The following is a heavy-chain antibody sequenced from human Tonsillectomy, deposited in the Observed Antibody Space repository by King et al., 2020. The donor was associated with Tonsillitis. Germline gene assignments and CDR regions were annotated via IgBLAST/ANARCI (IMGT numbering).Heavy chain of an antibody. D-gene: IGHD3-10*01. J-gene: IGHJ6*02. CDR1: GFTFSSYG. CDR2: IRFDGGEK. V-gene: IGHV3-30*02. CDR3: AKYLVRCARNYSNRYSYYDMDV. Sequence: VQLVESGGGVVQPGGSLRLSCAASGFTFSSYGIHWVRQAPGKGLEWVAFIRFDGGEKYYTDSVKGRFNISRDNSKNTLYLEMNSLRAEDTAMYYCAKYLVRCARNYSNRYSYYDMDVWAQGTTVTVSS.